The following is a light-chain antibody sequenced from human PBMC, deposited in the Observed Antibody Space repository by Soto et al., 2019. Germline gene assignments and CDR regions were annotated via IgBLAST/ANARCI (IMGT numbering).Light chain of an antibody. J-gene: IGLJ2*01. CDR2: EVS. V-gene: IGLV2-8*01. CDR1: SSYVGGYNY. CDR3: SSYAGSHNLV. Sequence: QSALTQPPSASGSPGQSVTISCTGTSSYVGGYNYVSWYQQHPGKSPKLMIFEVSKRPSGVPDRFTGSKSGNTASLTVSGLQAEDEAASDSSSYAGSHNLVFGGGPNHTV.